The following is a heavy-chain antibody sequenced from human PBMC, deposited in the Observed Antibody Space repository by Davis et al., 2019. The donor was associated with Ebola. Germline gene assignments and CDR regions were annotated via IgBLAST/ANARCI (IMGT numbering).Heavy chain of an antibody. CDR2: ISYDGSNK. CDR3: AKDYNLVRWLPPNYYYYGMDV. J-gene: IGHJ6*02. D-gene: IGHD5-18*01. CDR1: GFTFSSYG. V-gene: IGHV3-30*18. Sequence: GGSLRLSCAASGFTFSSYGMHWVRQAPGKGLEWVAVISYDGSNKYYADSVKGRFTISRDNSKNTLYLQMNSLRAEDTAVYYCAKDYNLVRWLPPNYYYYGMDVWGQGTTVTVSS.